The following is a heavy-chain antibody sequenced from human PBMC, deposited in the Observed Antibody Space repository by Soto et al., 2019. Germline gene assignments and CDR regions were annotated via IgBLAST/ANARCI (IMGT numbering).Heavy chain of an antibody. J-gene: IGHJ5*02. V-gene: IGHV1-18*01. CDR1: GYTFTSYG. D-gene: IGHD3-3*02. CDR3: ARALAQNWFDP. Sequence: ASVKVSFKASGYTFTSYGISWLRQAPGQGLEWMGWISAYNGNTNYAQKLQGRVTMTTDTSTSTAYMELRSLRSDDTAVYYCARALAQNWFDPWGQGTLVTVSS. CDR2: ISAYNGNT.